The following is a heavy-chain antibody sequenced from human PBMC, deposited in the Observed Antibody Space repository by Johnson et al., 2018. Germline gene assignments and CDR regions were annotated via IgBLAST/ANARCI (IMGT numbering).Heavy chain of an antibody. D-gene: IGHD4-11*01. J-gene: IGHJ6*03. CDR1: GFTFSSYS. CDR3: ARVTVTTNTNYYYYYMDV. Sequence: VQLVESGGGLVKPGGSLRLSCAASGFTFSSYSMNWVRQAPGKGLEWVSSISSSSSYIYYADSVKGRFTISRDNAKNSLYLQMNSLRAEDTAVYYCARVTVTTNTNYYYYYMDVWGKGTTVTVSS. CDR2: ISSSSSYI. V-gene: IGHV3-21*01.